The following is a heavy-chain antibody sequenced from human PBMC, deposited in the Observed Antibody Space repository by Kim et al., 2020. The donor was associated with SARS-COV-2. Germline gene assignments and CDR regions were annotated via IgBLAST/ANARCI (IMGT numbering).Heavy chain of an antibody. D-gene: IGHD3-10*01. J-gene: IGHJ4*02. V-gene: IGHV3-30*01. Sequence: AESVQGRVTISRDNSQNTLYLQMNNLRPEDAAVYYCARDKLSGVPDYLDCWGQGTLVTVSS. CDR3: ARDKLSGVPDYLDC.